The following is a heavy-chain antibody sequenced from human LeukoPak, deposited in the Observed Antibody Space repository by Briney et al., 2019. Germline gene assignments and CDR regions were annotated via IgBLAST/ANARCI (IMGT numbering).Heavy chain of an antibody. V-gene: IGHV4-39*01. CDR1: GGSISSSGYY. J-gene: IGHJ5*02. CDR2: IYYGGRT. CDR3: ARQFHTERQLGEPFDP. D-gene: IGHD6-13*01. Sequence: SETLSLTCTVSGGSISSSGYYWGWIRQPPGKGLEWIGSIYYGGRTYYNPSLKSRVTISVDTSKNQFSLRLNSMTAADTALYYCARQFHTERQLGEPFDPWGQGTLVTVSS.